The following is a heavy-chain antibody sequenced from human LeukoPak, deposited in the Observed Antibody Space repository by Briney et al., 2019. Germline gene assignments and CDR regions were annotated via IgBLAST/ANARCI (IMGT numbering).Heavy chain of an antibody. V-gene: IGHV3-23*01. CDR2: ISGSGGST. CDR1: GFTFTSYA. CDR3: AKAHGGSYHSGID. Sequence: GGSLRLSCAASGFTFTSYAMNWVRQAPGKGLEWVSGISGSGGSTYYADSVKGRFSISRDNSKNTLYLHLNSLRVEDTAEYYCAKAHGGSYHSGIDWGPGTLVIVSS. D-gene: IGHD1-26*01. J-gene: IGHJ4*02.